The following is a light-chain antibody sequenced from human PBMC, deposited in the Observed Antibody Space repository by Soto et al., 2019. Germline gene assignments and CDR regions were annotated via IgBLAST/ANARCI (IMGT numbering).Light chain of an antibody. CDR2: SST. CDR1: QSNIGADYD. Sequence: QTVVTQPPSVSGAPGQRVTISCNGTQSNIGADYDVHWYRQFPGKAPRLLIYSSTNRPSGAPKRFSASKSGTSASLAITGLQTEDEADYYCQSYDNSLRSLLFGVGTKLPVL. J-gene: IGLJ2*01. CDR3: QSYDNSLRSLL. V-gene: IGLV1-40*01.